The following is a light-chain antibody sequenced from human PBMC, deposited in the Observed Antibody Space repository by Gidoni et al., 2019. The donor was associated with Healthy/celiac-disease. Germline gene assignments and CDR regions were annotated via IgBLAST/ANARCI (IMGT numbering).Light chain of an antibody. Sequence: DIQMTQSPSTLSASVGDRVTITGRASQSISSWLAWYQQKPGKAPTRLIYKASSLESGVPSRFSGSGSWTEFTLTISSLQPDDFATYYCQQYNSYSPYSXGPGTKLEIK. J-gene: IGKJ2*03. V-gene: IGKV1-5*03. CDR3: QQYNSYSPYS. CDR2: KAS. CDR1: QSISSW.